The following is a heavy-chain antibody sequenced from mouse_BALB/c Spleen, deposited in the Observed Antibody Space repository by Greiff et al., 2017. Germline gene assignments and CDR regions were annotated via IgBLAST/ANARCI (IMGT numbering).Heavy chain of an antibody. J-gene: IGHJ1*01. D-gene: IGHD1-1*01. V-gene: IGHV5-4*02. CDR1: GFTFSDYY. CDR2: ISDGGSYT. CDR3: ARDGATVDYFDV. Sequence: EVKLVESGGGLVKPGGSLKLSCAASGFTFSDYYMYWVRQTPEKRLEWVATISDGGSYTYYPDSVKGRFTISSDNAKNNLYLQMSSLKSEDTAMYYCARDGATVDYFDVWGAGTTVTVSS.